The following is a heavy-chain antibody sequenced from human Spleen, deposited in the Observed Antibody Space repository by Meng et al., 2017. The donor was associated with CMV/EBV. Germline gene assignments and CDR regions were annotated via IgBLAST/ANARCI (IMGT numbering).Heavy chain of an antibody. CDR3: ASDIVVVVAVTEDY. CDR1: GFALGSFG. J-gene: IGHJ4*02. Sequence: ASGFALGSFGMPWVRRAPGKGVGGVGFIRYDGSNKDYADSGKGRFTISKDNSKNTLYLQMNSLRAEDTAVYYCASDIVVVVAVTEDYWGQGTLVTVSS. CDR2: IRYDGSNK. D-gene: IGHD2-15*01. V-gene: IGHV3-30*02.